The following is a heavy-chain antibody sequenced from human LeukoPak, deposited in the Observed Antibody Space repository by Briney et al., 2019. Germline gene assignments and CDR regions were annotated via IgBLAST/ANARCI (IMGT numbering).Heavy chain of an antibody. CDR2: IIPIFGTA. D-gene: IGHD3-3*01. Sequence: SVKVSCKASGGTSSSYAISWVRQAPGQGLEWMGGIIPIFGTANYAQKLQGRVTITTDESMSTAYMELSSLRSEDTAVYYCANGGDDYDFWSGLSSWFDPWGQGTLVTVSS. V-gene: IGHV1-69*05. CDR3: ANGGDDYDFWSGLSSWFDP. CDR1: GGTSSSYA. J-gene: IGHJ5*02.